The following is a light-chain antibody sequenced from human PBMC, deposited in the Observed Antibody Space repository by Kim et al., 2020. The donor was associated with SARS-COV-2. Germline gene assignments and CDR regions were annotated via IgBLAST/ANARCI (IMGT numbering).Light chain of an antibody. Sequence: PGQTATITCSGDALPYQYAYWYQQKPGQAPVLAIYKDSERPSGIPERFSGSSSGTTVTLTISGVQAEGEADYYCQSADSSGAFRVFGGGTQLTVL. V-gene: IGLV3-25*03. CDR3: QSADSSGAFRV. CDR1: ALPYQY. J-gene: IGLJ2*01. CDR2: KDS.